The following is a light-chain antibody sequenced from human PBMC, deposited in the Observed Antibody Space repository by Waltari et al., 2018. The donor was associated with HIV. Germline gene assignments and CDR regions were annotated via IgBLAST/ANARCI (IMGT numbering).Light chain of an antibody. J-gene: IGLJ2*01. V-gene: IGLV2-23*02. CDR1: SSDVGSYNL. CDR3: CSYAGSSTL. CDR2: EVS. Sequence: QSALTQPASVSGSPGQSITISCTGTSSDVGSYNLVSWYQQHPGKAPKLMIYEVSKRPSGVSNLFSGSKSGNTASLTISGLQAEDEAYYYCCSYAGSSTLFGGGTKLTVL.